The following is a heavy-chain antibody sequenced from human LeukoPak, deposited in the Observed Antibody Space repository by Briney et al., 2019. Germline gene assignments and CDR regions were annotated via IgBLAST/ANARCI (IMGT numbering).Heavy chain of an antibody. V-gene: IGHV1-69*13. Sequence: ASVKVSCKASGGTFSSYAISWVRQAPGQGLEWMGGIIPIFGTANYAQKFQGRVTITADESTSTAYMELSRLRSDDTAVYYCARDYCSSTSCLFDYWGQGTLVTVSS. CDR1: GGTFSSYA. CDR3: ARDYCSSTSCLFDY. D-gene: IGHD2-2*01. J-gene: IGHJ4*02. CDR2: IIPIFGTA.